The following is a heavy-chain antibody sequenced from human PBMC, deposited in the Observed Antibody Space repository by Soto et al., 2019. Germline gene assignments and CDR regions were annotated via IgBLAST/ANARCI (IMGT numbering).Heavy chain of an antibody. J-gene: IGHJ6*02. CDR1: GFIVSTNY. V-gene: IGHV3-53*01. D-gene: IGHD1-26*01. Sequence: EVQLVESGGGLIQPGGSLKLACAASGFIVSTNYMSWVRQAPGKGLEWLPVIYSGGSTYYADSVKGRFTISRDDSKNTLYLQMNSLRAEDTAVYYCALRSGSHGWGQGTTVTVSS. CDR2: IYSGGST. CDR3: ALRSGSHG.